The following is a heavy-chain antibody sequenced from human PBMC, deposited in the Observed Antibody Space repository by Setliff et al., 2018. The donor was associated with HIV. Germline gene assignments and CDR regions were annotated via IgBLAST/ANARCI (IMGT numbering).Heavy chain of an antibody. Sequence: SETLSLTCAVYGGSFSGYYWSWIRQPPGKGLEWIGELNHSGSTNYNPSLKSRVTISVDTSKNQFSLKLSSVTAADTAVYYCARGQRAGTTRIDYYYGMDVWGQGTTVTVSS. J-gene: IGHJ6*02. D-gene: IGHD1-7*01. CDR2: LNHSGST. CDR1: GGSFSGYY. CDR3: ARGQRAGTTRIDYYYGMDV. V-gene: IGHV4-34*01.